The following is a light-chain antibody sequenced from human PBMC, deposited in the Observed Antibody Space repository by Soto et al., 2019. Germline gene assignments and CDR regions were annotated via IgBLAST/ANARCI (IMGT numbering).Light chain of an antibody. J-gene: IGLJ1*01. CDR2: EVN. Sequence: QSVLTQPPSASGSPGQSVTISCTETSTDVGGYDYVSWYQQHPGKVPKLMIYEVNKRPSGVPDRFSGSKSGNTASLTVSGLQPEDEADYYCTSYAGGNNVFGTGTKLTVL. CDR3: TSYAGGNNV. V-gene: IGLV2-8*01. CDR1: STDVGGYDY.